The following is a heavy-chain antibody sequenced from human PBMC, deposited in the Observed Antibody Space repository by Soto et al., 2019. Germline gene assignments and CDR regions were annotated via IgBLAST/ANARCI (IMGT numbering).Heavy chain of an antibody. CDR1: GGSLSKYY. Sequence: SETLSLTCSVSGGSLSKYYWSWIRQPAGKGLEWIGRISTSGHVVSKVSLRSRLTMSVDMSNNHFSLKLTSVTAADTAVYYCARDNNDFWSLYPLAFDYWGQGALVTVSS. D-gene: IGHD3-3*01. V-gene: IGHV4-4*07. CDR2: ISTSGHV. CDR3: ARDNNDFWSLYPLAFDY. J-gene: IGHJ4*02.